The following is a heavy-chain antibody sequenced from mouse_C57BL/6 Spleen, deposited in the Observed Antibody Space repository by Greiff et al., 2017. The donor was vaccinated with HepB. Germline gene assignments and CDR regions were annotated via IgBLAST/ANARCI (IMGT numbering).Heavy chain of an antibody. CDR1: GFTFSDYG. CDR2: ISSGSSTI. D-gene: IGHD2-5*01. Sequence: DVHLVESGGGLVKPGGSLKLSCAASGFTFSDYGMHWVRQAPEKGLEWVAYISSGSSTIYYADTVKGRCTISRDNAKNTLLLQMTSLRSEDTAMYYCARGTTYTKGAMDYWGQGTSVTVSS. V-gene: IGHV5-17*01. CDR3: ARGTTYTKGAMDY. J-gene: IGHJ4*01.